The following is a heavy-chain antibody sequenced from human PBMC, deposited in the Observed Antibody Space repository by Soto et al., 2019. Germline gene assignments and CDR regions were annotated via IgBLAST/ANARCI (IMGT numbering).Heavy chain of an antibody. Sequence: QVQLVESGGGVVQPGRSLRLSCAASGFTFSNYGMHWVRQAPGKGLVWVAVIWYDGSNKYYADSVKGRFTISRDNSKDTLYLQMIRLRAEDTAVYYCAREDVGYCSGGSCYSYPFDYWGQGTLVTVSS. CDR1: GFTFSNYG. CDR2: IWYDGSNK. J-gene: IGHJ4*02. D-gene: IGHD2-15*01. V-gene: IGHV3-33*01. CDR3: AREDVGYCSGGSCYSYPFDY.